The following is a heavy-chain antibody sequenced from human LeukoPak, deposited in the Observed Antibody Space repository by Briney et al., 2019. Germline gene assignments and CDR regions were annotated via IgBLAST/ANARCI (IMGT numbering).Heavy chain of an antibody. J-gene: IGHJ4*02. CDR2: IYSSGNT. D-gene: IGHD5-18*01. CDR1: GGSFSGYY. Sequence: TSETLSLTCAVYGGSFSGYYWGWVRQSPGKGPEWIGNIYSSGNTYYNASLKSRVTMYIDTSKNQFSLKLSSVTAADTAVYYCARGRGGGYSYGFDHWGQGALVIVSS. CDR3: ARGRGGGYSYGFDH. V-gene: IGHV4-34*01.